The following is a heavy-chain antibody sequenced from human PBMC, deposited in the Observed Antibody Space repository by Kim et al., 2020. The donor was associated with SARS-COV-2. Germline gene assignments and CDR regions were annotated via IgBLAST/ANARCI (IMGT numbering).Heavy chain of an antibody. V-gene: IGHV4-59*11. Sequence: SETLSLTCTVSSGSISGHYWHWFRQPPGKGLEWVGYVHSSGSTNCNPSLKSRVTFSLDTSHNQISLKLTSVTAADTALYYCAGRWYFDAWGQGTLVTVSS. CDR2: VHSSGST. J-gene: IGHJ4*02. CDR1: SGSISGHY. D-gene: IGHD1-26*01. CDR3: AGRWYFDA.